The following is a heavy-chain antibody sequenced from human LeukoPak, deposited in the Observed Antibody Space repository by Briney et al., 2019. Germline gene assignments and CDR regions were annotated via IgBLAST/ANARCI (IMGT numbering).Heavy chain of an antibody. CDR1: GGSISSYY. D-gene: IGHD3-10*01. CDR3: ARENAYGSGSYYNGDSWFDP. J-gene: IGHJ5*02. V-gene: IGHV4-4*07. Sequence: PSETLSLTCTVSGGSISSYYGSWIRQPAGKGLEWIGRIYTSGSTNYNPSLKSRVTMSVDTSKNQFSLKLSSVTAADTAVYYCARENAYGSGSYYNGDSWFDPWGQGTLVTVSS. CDR2: IYTSGST.